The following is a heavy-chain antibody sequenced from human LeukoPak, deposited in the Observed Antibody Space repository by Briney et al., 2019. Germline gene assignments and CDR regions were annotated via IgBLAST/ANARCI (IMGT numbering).Heavy chain of an antibody. CDR1: GGSFSDNY. CDR2: INHSGST. D-gene: IGHD4-17*01. J-gene: IGHJ3*02. CDR3: ASPTTVTTSAYRALDI. Sequence: PSETLSLTCAVYGGSFSDNYWSWIRQPPGKGLEWIGEINHSGSTNYSPSLRSRVTISVDTSKNRFSLNLRSVTAADTAVYYCASPTTVTTSAYRALDIWGQGTMVTVSA. V-gene: IGHV4-34*01.